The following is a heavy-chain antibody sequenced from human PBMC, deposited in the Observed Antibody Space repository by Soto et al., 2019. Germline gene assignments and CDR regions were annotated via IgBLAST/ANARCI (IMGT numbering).Heavy chain of an antibody. D-gene: IGHD4-17*01. J-gene: IGHJ5*02. CDR1: GCSLSTSGVG. Sequence: CGPTLVNPTPTLPLTCTFAGCSLSTSGVGVGWLSKQKGTTLEWLAHIYWNDDKRYSPSLKSRLTITKDTSKNQVVLTMTDMYPVDTATYHCAHRQGSPYDEYGPSKWFDPWGQGTLVTVSS. CDR2: IYWNDDK. CDR3: AHRQGSPYDEYGPSKWFDP. V-gene: IGHV2-5*01.